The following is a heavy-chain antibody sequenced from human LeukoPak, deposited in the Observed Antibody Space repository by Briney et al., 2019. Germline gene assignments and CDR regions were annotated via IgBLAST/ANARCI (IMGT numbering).Heavy chain of an antibody. CDR3: ARGRGGGRRENCFDP. V-gene: IGHV1-8*01. Sequence: ASVKVSCKASGYTFTTYDINWVRQATGQGLEWMGWMNPNSGNTGYAQRFQGRVTMTRNTSISTAYMELSSLRSEDSAVYYCARGRGGGRRENCFDPWGQGTLVTVSS. J-gene: IGHJ5*02. D-gene: IGHD3-16*01. CDR1: GYTFTTYD. CDR2: MNPNSGNT.